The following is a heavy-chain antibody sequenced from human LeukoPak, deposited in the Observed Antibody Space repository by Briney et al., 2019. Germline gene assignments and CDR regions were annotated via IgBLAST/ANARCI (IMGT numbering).Heavy chain of an antibody. D-gene: IGHD3-10*01. CDR2: IYYSGST. CDR1: GGSISSSSYY. Sequence: SETLSLTCTVSGGSISSSSYYWGWIRQPPGKGLEWIGSIYYSGSTYYNPSLKSRVTISVDTSKNQFSLKLSSVTAADTAVYYCARISRITMVRGVLNWGQGTLVTVSS. CDR3: ARISRITMVRGVLN. J-gene: IGHJ4*02. V-gene: IGHV4-39*07.